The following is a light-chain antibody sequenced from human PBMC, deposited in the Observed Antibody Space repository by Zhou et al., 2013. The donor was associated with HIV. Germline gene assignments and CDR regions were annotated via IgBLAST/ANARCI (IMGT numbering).Light chain of an antibody. V-gene: IGKV1-39*01. Sequence: DIQMTQSPSSLSASVGDRVTITCRASQGIRNDLGWFQQKPGKAPQLLISGASTLQSGVPSRFSGSGSGTDFTLTISSLQPEDFATYYCQQYYNTPPYTFGQGTKLEIK. J-gene: IGKJ2*01. CDR2: GAS. CDR3: QQYYNTPPYT. CDR1: QGIRND.